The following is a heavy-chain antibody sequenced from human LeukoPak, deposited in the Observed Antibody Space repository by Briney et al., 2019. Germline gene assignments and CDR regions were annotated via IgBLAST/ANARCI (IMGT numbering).Heavy chain of an antibody. CDR3: AREREGGLTTVVTSYYFDY. D-gene: IGHD4-23*01. CDR1: GYTFTSYG. J-gene: IGHJ4*02. CDR2: ISAYNGNT. V-gene: IGHV1-18*01. Sequence: ASVKVSCKASGYTFTSYGISWVRQAPGQGLEWMGWISAYNGNTNYAQKLQGRVTMTTDTSTSAAYMELRSLRSDDTAVYYCAREREGGLTTVVTSYYFDYWGQGTLVTVSS.